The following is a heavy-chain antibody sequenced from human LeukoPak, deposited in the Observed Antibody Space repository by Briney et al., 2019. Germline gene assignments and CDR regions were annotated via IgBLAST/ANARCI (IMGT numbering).Heavy chain of an antibody. J-gene: IGHJ3*02. D-gene: IGHD2-2*01. CDR1: GFTFSSYA. V-gene: IGHV3-23*01. Sequence: PGGSLRLSCAASGFTFSSYAMSWVRQAPGKGLEWVSAISGSGGSTYYADSVKGRFTISRDNSKNTLYLQMNSLRAEDTAVYYCARLLGYCSSTSCYAHAFDIWGQGTMATVSS. CDR2: ISGSGGST. CDR3: ARLLGYCSSTSCYAHAFDI.